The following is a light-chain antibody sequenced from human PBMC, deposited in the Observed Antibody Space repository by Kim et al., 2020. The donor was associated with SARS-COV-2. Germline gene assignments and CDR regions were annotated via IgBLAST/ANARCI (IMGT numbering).Light chain of an antibody. Sequence: GAAVTLTGRMTSWHVSYAVAWHQQQPGKGPHYLIYLNSDGSSGEGDGFPGRISGSSSGAGRYRTIAGHQSDDEADYYYQTWARAFVFGGGTQLTVL. CDR1: SWHVSYA. CDR3: QTWARAFV. CDR2: LNSDGSS. J-gene: IGLJ3*02. V-gene: IGLV4-69*01.